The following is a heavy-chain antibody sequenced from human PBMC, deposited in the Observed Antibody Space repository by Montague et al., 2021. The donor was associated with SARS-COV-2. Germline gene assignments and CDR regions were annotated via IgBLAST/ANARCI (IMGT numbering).Heavy chain of an antibody. J-gene: IGHJ3*02. CDR3: AGSPPGIAAAGTVAALDI. CDR2: IYYSGST. D-gene: IGHD6-13*01. CDR1: GGSISSSSYY. V-gene: IGHV4-39*01. Sequence: SETLSLTCTVSGGSISSSSYYWGWIRQPPGKGLEWIGSIYYSGSTYYNPSLKSRVTISVDTSKNQFSLKLSSVTAADTAVYYCAGSPPGIAAAGTVAALDIWGQGTMVTVSS.